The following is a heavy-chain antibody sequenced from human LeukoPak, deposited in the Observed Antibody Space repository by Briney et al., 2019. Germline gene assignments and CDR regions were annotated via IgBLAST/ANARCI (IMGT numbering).Heavy chain of an antibody. V-gene: IGHV4-61*02. J-gene: IGHJ5*02. CDR3: ARGRWSGYNNWFDP. CDR2: IYTSGST. CDR1: GGSISSGSYY. D-gene: IGHD3-3*01. Sequence: SQTLSLTCTVSGGSISSGSYYWSWIRQLAGKGLEWIGRIYTSGSTNYNPSLKSRVTISVDTSKNQFSLKLSSVTAADTAVYYCARGRWSGYNNWFDPWGQGTLVTVSS.